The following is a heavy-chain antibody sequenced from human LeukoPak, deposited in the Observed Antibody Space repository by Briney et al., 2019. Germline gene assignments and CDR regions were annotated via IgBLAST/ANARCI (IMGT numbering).Heavy chain of an antibody. Sequence: GGSLRLSCAASGFTFSSYSMNWVRQAPGKGLEWVSSISSSSSYIYYADSVKGRFTISRDNAKNSLYLQMSNLRAEDTSVYYCARDHNYCSNDRCYDAFDIWGQGTMVTVSS. V-gene: IGHV3-21*01. CDR3: ARDHNYCSNDRCYDAFDI. J-gene: IGHJ3*02. CDR2: ISSSSSYI. D-gene: IGHD2-8*01. CDR1: GFTFSSYS.